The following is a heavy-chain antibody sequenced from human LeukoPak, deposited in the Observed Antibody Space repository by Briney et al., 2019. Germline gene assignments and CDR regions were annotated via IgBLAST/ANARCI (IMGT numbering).Heavy chain of an antibody. CDR1: GYTFTSYW. CDR2: IYPGDSDT. CDR3: ARQTSNYDILTGSDKHYFDY. D-gene: IGHD3-9*01. J-gene: IGHJ4*02. V-gene: IGHV5-51*01. Sequence: GESLKISCQGSGYTFTSYWIGWVRQMPGKGLEWMGIIYPGDSDTRYSPSFQGQVTISADKSISTAYLQWSSLKASDTAMYYCARQTSNYDILTGSDKHYFDYWGQGTLVTVSS.